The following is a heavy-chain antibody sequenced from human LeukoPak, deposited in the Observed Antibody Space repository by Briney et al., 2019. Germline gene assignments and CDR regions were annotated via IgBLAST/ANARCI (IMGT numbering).Heavy chain of an antibody. Sequence: GGSLRLSCAASGFTFSSYAMSWVRQAPGKGLKWVSAISGSGGSTYYADSVKGRFTISRDNSKNTLYLQMNSLRAEDTAVYYCAKVLNKGIAASNPNGNFDYWGQGTLVTVSS. J-gene: IGHJ4*02. D-gene: IGHD6-13*01. V-gene: IGHV3-23*01. CDR3: AKVLNKGIAASNPNGNFDY. CDR1: GFTFSSYA. CDR2: ISGSGGST.